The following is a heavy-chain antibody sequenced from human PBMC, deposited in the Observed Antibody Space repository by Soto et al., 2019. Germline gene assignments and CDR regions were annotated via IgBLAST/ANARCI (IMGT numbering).Heavy chain of an antibody. V-gene: IGHV3-23*01. CDR1: GFTFSSYA. CDR2: ISGNGGNT. J-gene: IGHJ4*02. CDR3: ARASPRGRYFDWLIFPLGH. D-gene: IGHD3-9*01. Sequence: GGSLRLSCAASGFTFSSYAMSWVRQAPGKGLEWVSAISGNGGNTYYADSVKGRFTISRDTAKNSLYLQMNSLRAEDTALYFCARASPRGRYFDWLIFPLGHWGQGTLVTVSS.